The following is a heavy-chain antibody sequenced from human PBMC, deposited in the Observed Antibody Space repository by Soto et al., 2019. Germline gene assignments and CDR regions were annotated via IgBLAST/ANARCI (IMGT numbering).Heavy chain of an antibody. J-gene: IGHJ5*02. CDR1: GGSLSSYY. D-gene: IGHD4-4*01. V-gene: IGHV4-59*12. Sequence: PSETLSLTCTVSGGSLSSYYWSWIRQPPGKGLEWIGYVYYSGSTNYNPSLKSRVTISVDTSKNQFSLKLSSVTAADTAVYYCAREDYRKLYNWFDPWGQGTLVTVSS. CDR2: VYYSGST. CDR3: AREDYRKLYNWFDP.